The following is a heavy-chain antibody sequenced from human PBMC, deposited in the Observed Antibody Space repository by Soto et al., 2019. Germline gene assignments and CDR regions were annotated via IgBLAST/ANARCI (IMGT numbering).Heavy chain of an antibody. J-gene: IGHJ4*02. V-gene: IGHV3-30*03. CDR2: ISYDGSNK. D-gene: IGHD3-3*02. CDR1: GLSFSSYG. CDR3: ARDSYYHSSSGYSVFDY. Sequence: QVQLVESGGGVVQPGRSLRLSCADSGLSFSSYGMHWVRQAPGEGLEWVAAISYDGSNKNYLASVEGRFTISRDNSKNSLCLQLNDLRPEDTAVYYCARDSYYHSSSGYSVFDYWGQGTLVTVSS.